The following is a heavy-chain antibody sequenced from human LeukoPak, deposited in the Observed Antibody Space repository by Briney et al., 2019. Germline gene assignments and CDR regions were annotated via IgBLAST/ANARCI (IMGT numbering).Heavy chain of an antibody. CDR1: GFTLSSYS. CDR3: ASSGSYRFDY. D-gene: IGHD1-26*01. Sequence: GGSLRLSCATSGFTLSSYSMNWVRQAPGRGLEWVSHITASGTAMFYADSVKGRFTISRDNAKNSLYLQMNSLRDEDTAVYYCASSGSYRFDYWGQGTLVIVSS. J-gene: IGHJ4*02. CDR2: ITASGTAM. V-gene: IGHV3-48*02.